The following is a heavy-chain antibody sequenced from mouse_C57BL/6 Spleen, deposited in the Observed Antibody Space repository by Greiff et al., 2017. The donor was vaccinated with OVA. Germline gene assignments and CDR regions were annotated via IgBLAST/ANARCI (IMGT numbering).Heavy chain of an antibody. CDR1: GYTFTDYN. CDR2: INPNNGGT. CDR3: ARTTMVTTTNFDY. V-gene: IGHV1-22*01. D-gene: IGHD2-2*01. Sequence: EVQLQQSGPELVKPGASVKMSCKASGYTFTDYNMHWVKQSHGKSLEWIGYINPNNGGTSYNQKFKGKATLTVNKSSSTAYMELRSLTSEDSAVYYCARTTMVTTTNFDYWGQGTTLTVSS. J-gene: IGHJ2*01.